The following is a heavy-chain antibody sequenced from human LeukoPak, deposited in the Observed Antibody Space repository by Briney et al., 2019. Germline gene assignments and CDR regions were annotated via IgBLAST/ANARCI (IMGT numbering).Heavy chain of an antibody. CDR3: ARDLRSGYYGPYFDY. D-gene: IGHD3-22*01. V-gene: IGHV3-20*04. J-gene: IGHJ4*02. CDR1: GFTFDDYG. CDR2: INWNGGSA. Sequence: PGGSLRLSCAASGFTFDDYGMSWVRQAPGKGLEWVSGINWNGGSAGYADSVKGRFTISRDNAKNSLYLQMNSLRAEDTALYYCARDLRSGYYGPYFDYWGQGTLVTVSS.